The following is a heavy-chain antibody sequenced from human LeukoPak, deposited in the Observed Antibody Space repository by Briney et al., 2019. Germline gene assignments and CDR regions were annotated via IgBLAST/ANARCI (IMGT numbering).Heavy chain of an antibody. CDR1: GFTFSNYA. CDR3: VKEATGYGYFDY. Sequence: VGSLRLSCVASGFTFSNYAMSCGREAPGKGVEWSAALNGGSTFFQDSVRGRFTISRDNSKNTLYLQLNSLRGDDTAVYYCVKEATGYGYFDYWGRGTLVTVSS. V-gene: IGHV3-23*01. D-gene: IGHD1-1*01. J-gene: IGHJ4*02. CDR2: LNGGST.